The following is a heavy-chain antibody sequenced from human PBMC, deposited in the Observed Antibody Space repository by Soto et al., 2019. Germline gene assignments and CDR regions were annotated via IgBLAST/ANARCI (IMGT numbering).Heavy chain of an antibody. CDR3: AHGWSIVGSNYYFDY. Sequence: ASVKVSCKASGYTFTSYAMHWVRQAPGQRLEWMGWINAGNDNTKYSQKFQGRVTITKDTSKNQVVLTMTNMDPVDTATYYCAHGWSIVGSNYYFDYWGQGTLVTVSS. D-gene: IGHD1-26*01. CDR1: GYTFTSYA. CDR2: INAGNDNT. J-gene: IGHJ4*02. V-gene: IGHV1-3*01.